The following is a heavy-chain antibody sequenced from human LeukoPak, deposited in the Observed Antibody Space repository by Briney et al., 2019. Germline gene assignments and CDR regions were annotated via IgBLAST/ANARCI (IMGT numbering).Heavy chain of an antibody. Sequence: QAGGSLRLSCAASGFTFSSYAMSWVRQAPGKGLEWVSAISGSGGSTYYADSVKGRFTISRDNSKNTLYLQMNSLRAEDTAVYYCAKDWEQWLVRLYFDYWGQGTLVTVSS. J-gene: IGHJ4*02. CDR2: ISGSGGST. D-gene: IGHD6-19*01. CDR1: GFTFSSYA. CDR3: AKDWEQWLVRLYFDY. V-gene: IGHV3-23*01.